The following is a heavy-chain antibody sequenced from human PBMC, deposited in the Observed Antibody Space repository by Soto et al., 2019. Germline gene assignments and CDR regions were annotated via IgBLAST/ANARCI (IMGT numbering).Heavy chain of an antibody. CDR2: MNPNSGNT. CDR3: ARGREKPWLSVLDYYHGMDV. D-gene: IGHD6-19*01. Sequence: QVQLVQSGAEVKKPGASVKVSCKASGYTFTSYDINWVRQATGQGLEWMGWMNPNSGNTGYAQKFQGRVTMTRNTFISTAHMERSNMSSEDTAVYYSARGREKPWLSVLDYYHGMDVWGQGTTVTVSS. V-gene: IGHV1-8*01. J-gene: IGHJ6*02. CDR1: GYTFTSYD.